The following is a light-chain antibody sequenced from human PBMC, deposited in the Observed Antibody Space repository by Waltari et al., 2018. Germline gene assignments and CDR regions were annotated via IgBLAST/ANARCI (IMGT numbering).Light chain of an antibody. V-gene: IGLV1-44*01. Sequence: QSVLTQPPSASGTPGQRVTISCSGSRSNTGSRPVNWYQQFPGTAPNLPIYTNDQRPSGVPDRFSASKSGTSASLAISGLQSEDEADYYCSAWDDSLNGVVFGGGTKLTVL. CDR2: TND. J-gene: IGLJ2*01. CDR1: RSNTGSRP. CDR3: SAWDDSLNGVV.